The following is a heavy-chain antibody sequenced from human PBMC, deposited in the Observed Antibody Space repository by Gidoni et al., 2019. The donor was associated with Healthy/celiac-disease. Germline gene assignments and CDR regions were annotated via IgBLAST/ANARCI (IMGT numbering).Heavy chain of an antibody. Sequence: QVQLVESGGGVVQPGRSLRLSCAASGFTFSSYDMHWVRQAPGKGLEWVAVIWYDGSNKYYADSVKVRFTISRDNSKNTLYLQMNSLRAEDTAVYYCARGGAYCSSTSCYNQYYFDYWGQGTLVTVSS. J-gene: IGHJ4*02. D-gene: IGHD2-2*02. V-gene: IGHV3-33*08. CDR1: GFTFSSYD. CDR2: IWYDGSNK. CDR3: ARGGAYCSSTSCYNQYYFDY.